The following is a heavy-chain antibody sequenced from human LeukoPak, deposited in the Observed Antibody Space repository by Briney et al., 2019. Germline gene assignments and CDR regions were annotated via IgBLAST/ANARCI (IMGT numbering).Heavy chain of an antibody. CDR3: ARGGYLAARGWFDP. CDR2: INPNSGGT. Sequence: ASVKVSCKASGYTFTGYYMHWVRQAPGQGLEWMGWINPNSGGTNYAQKFQGRVTMTRDTSISTAHMELSRLRSDDTAVYYCARGGYLAARGWFDPWGQGTLVTVSS. CDR1: GYTFTGYY. D-gene: IGHD6-6*01. V-gene: IGHV1-2*02. J-gene: IGHJ5*02.